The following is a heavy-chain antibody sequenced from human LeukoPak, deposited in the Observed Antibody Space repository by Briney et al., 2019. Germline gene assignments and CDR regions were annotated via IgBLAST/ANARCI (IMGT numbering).Heavy chain of an antibody. D-gene: IGHD3-3*01. CDR1: GYIFTSYW. CDR3: ARPITIFAVVIHFDI. J-gene: IGHJ3*02. CDR2: IYPGDSDT. V-gene: IGHV5-51*01. Sequence: KVGESLKISCKGSGYIFTSYWIGWVRQMPGKGLEWMGIIYPGDSDTRYSPSFQGQVTISADKSISTAYLQWSSLKASDTAMYYCARPITIFAVVIHFDIWGQGTMVTVSS.